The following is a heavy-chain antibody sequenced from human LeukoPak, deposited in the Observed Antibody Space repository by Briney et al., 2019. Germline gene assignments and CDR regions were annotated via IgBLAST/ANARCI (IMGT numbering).Heavy chain of an antibody. J-gene: IGHJ5*02. V-gene: IGHV4-4*07. CDR3: ARAGVPGAGNWFDP. CDR2: IYSNGNT. Sequence: SETLSLTCTVSGGSISSYYWSWIRQPAGKGLEWIGRIYSNGNTKYNPALNSRVTMTVDTSKNQFSLRLRSVTAADTAVYYCARAGVPGAGNWFDPWDQGTLVTVSS. CDR1: GGSISSYY. D-gene: IGHD2-2*01.